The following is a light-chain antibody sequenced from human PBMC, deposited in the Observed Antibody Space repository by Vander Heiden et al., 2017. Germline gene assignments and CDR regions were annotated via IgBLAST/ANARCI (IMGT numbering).Light chain of an antibody. Sequence: QSALTQPASASGSPGQSITIPCSATSSDIGAYNYVSWFQQHPDKAPKLIIYDVSIRPSGVSNRFSGSKSGNTASLTISGLLPEDEADYFCSSYTSTSTLYVFGTGTKVTVL. CDR2: DVS. CDR3: SSYTSTSTLYV. J-gene: IGLJ1*01. V-gene: IGLV2-14*01. CDR1: SSDIGAYNY.